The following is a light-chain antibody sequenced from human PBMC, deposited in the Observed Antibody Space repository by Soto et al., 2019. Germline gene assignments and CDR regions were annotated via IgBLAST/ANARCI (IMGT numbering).Light chain of an antibody. V-gene: IGKV3-15*01. CDR3: QQSNNWPYT. J-gene: IGKJ2*01. Sequence: EIVMTQSPATLSVSPGERVTLSCRASQSVSDNLAWYQQKPGQAPGLLIYGASTRATTIPARFSGSGSGTEFTLAISSLQSEDFAVYYCQQSNNWPYTFGQGTKLDIK. CDR1: QSVSDN. CDR2: GAS.